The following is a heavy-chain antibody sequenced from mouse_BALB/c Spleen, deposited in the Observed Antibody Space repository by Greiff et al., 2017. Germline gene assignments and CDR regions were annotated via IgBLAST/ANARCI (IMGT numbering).Heavy chain of an antibody. CDR1: GYTFTDYA. CDR2: ISTYYGDA. CDR3: ARQLGLRTWFAY. V-gene: IGHV1S137*01. J-gene: IGHJ3*01. Sequence: VKLQESGAELVRPGVSVKISCKGSGYTFTDYAMHWVKQSHAKSLEWIGVISTYYGDASYNQKFKGKATMTVDKSSSTAYMELARLTSEDSAIYYCARQLGLRTWFAYWGQGTLVTVSA. D-gene: IGHD3-1*01.